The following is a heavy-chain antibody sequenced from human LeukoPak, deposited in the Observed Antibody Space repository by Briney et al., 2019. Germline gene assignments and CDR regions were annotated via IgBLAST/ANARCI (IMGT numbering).Heavy chain of an antibody. CDR1: GYIFTAYG. J-gene: IGHJ4*02. D-gene: IGHD6-25*01. Sequence: ASVKVSCKASGYIFTAYGITWMRQAPGQGLEWRGWINPYNGDTHYAQTLQDRVTMTSETSISTAYLELGRLTSGDPAFCYCASYDSSAPLIGDYWGQGHLVTVS. V-gene: IGHV1-18*01. CDR2: INPYNGDT. CDR3: ASYDSSAPLIGDY.